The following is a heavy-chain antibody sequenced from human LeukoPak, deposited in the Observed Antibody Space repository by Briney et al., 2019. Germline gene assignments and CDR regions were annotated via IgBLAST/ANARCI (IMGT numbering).Heavy chain of an antibody. CDR2: MNPNSGNT. D-gene: IGHD3-22*01. J-gene: IGHJ3*02. CDR3: ASAWDSSGSYDAFDI. Sequence: ASVKVSCKASGYTFTSYDINWVRQATGQGLEWMGWMNPNSGNTGYAQKFQGRVTMTTDTFTSTAYMELRSLRSSDTAVYYCASAWDSSGSYDAFDIWGQGTMVTVSS. V-gene: IGHV1-8*01. CDR1: GYTFTSYD.